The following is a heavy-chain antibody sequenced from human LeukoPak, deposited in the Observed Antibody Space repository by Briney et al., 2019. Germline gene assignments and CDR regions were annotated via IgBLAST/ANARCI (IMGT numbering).Heavy chain of an antibody. CDR2: INPSGGST. CDR1: GSTFTSYY. CDR3: ARVSGTYDSSGLDMEG. J-gene: IGHJ6*03. V-gene: IGHV1-46*01. Sequence: ASVKLSCKASGSTFTSYYMHWVRQAPGQGLEWMGIINPSGGSTSYAQKFQGRVTMTRDMSTSTVYMELSSLRSEDTAVYYCARVSGTYDSSGLDMEGWGKGTTVTVSS. D-gene: IGHD3-22*01.